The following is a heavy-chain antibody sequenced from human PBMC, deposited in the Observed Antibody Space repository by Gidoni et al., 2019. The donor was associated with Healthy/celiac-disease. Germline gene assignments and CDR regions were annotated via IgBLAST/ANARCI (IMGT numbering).Heavy chain of an antibody. D-gene: IGHD3-22*01. Sequence: QVQLVQSGAEVKKPGASVKVSCKASGYTFTSYAMHWVRQAPGQRLEWMGWINAGNGNTKYSQKFQGRVTITRDTSASTAYMELSSLRSEDTAVYYCARDTYYYDSSGYSRPRPDAFDIWGQGTMVTVSS. CDR1: GYTFTSYA. V-gene: IGHV1-3*01. CDR2: INAGNGNT. J-gene: IGHJ3*02. CDR3: ARDTYYYDSSGYSRPRPDAFDI.